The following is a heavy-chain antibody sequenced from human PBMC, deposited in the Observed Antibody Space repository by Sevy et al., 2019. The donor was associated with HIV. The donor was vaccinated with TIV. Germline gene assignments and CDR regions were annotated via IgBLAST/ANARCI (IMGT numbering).Heavy chain of an antibody. D-gene: IGHD1-26*01. V-gene: IGHV4-31*03. CDR2: IYYSGST. Sequence: SETLSLTCTASGGSISSGYYYWSWIRQHPGKGLEWMGYIYYSGSTYYNSSLKSRVTILVDTSKIQFSLKLSSVTPAETAVYYCARDIGFSGKYYGFWGQGTLVTVSS. J-gene: IGHJ4*02. CDR3: ARDIGFSGKYYGF. CDR1: GGSISSGYYY.